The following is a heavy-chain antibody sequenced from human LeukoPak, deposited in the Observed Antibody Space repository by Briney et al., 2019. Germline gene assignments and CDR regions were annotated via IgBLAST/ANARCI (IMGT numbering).Heavy chain of an antibody. CDR1: GGSFSSSSYY. CDR3: ARQGDCSGGSCYSSYYYYYYMDV. V-gene: IGHV4-39*01. Sequence: SETLSLTCTVSGGSFSSSSYYWGWIRQPPGKGLEWIGSIYYSGSTYYNPSLKSRVTISVDTSKNQFSLKLSSVTAADTAVYYCARQGDCSGGSCYSSYYYYYYMDVWGKGTTVTVSS. J-gene: IGHJ6*03. D-gene: IGHD2-15*01. CDR2: IYYSGST.